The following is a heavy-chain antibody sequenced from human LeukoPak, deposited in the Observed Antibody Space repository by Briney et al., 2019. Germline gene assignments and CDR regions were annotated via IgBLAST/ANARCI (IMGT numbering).Heavy chain of an antibody. CDR1: GYSISGGYY. D-gene: IGHD2-2*01. Sequence: SETLSLTCGVSGYSISGGYYWAWIRQPPGKGLEWIGTIYHTGSTYYTPSLGSRVTISVDTSKNEFSLNLNSVTAADTAVYYCPSAGWIITSGLDYSGQGALVTVSS. CDR2: IYHTGST. V-gene: IGHV4-38-2*01. J-gene: IGHJ4*02. CDR3: PSAGWIITSGLDY.